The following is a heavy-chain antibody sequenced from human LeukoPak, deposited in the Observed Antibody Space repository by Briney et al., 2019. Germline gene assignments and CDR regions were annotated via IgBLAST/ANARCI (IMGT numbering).Heavy chain of an antibody. Sequence: SETLSLTCAGYGGSFYGYYWSWIRQPPGKGLEWIGEINHSGSTNYNPSLKSRVTISVDTSKNQFSLKLSSVTAADTAVYYCAIRYLVVPAAMVPQYFQHWGQGTLVTVSS. D-gene: IGHD2-2*01. CDR2: INHSGST. J-gene: IGHJ1*01. CDR1: GGSFYGYY. CDR3: AIRYLVVPAAMVPQYFQH. V-gene: IGHV4-34*01.